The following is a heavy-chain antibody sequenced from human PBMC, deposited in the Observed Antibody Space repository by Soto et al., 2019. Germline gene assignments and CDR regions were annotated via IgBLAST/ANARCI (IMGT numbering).Heavy chain of an antibody. Sequence: GGSLRLSCAASGFTFSSYEMNWVRQAPGKGLEWVSYISSSGSTIYYADSVKGRFTISRDNAKNSLYLQMNSLRAEDTAVYYCARYYDILTGPHFDIWGHGTMVTVS. J-gene: IGHJ3*02. CDR2: ISSSGSTI. CDR1: GFTFSSYE. CDR3: ARYYDILTGPHFDI. V-gene: IGHV3-48*03. D-gene: IGHD3-9*01.